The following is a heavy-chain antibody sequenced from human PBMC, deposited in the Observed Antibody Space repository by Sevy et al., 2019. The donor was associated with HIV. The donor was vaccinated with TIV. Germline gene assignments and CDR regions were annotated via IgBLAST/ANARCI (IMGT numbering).Heavy chain of an antibody. J-gene: IGHJ3*02. CDR2: IRNTHYGGTT. D-gene: IGHD3-10*01. V-gene: IGHV3-49*03. CDR3: TRVNAFFYNSGSKDDAFDI. Sequence: GGSLRLSCTTSGFTFGDYALSWFRQAPGKGLEWVGFIRNTHYGGTTEYAASVKVIFTISRDDSKSIAYLQMNSLIIEDTAMYYCTRVNAFFYNSGSKDDAFDIWGQGTMVTVSS. CDR1: GFTFGDYA.